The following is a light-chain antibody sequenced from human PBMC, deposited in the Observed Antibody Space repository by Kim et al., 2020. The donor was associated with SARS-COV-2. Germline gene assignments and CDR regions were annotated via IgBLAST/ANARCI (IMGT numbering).Light chain of an antibody. CDR2: TPS. Sequence: SAPIGDRVTITCRASQSINRWLAWYQQKPGKAPKLLIYTPSSLESGVPSRFSGSGSGTEFTLTISSLQPDDFATYYCQQYNSPMYTFGQGTKLEI. J-gene: IGKJ2*01. CDR3: QQYNSPMYT. CDR1: QSINRW. V-gene: IGKV1-5*03.